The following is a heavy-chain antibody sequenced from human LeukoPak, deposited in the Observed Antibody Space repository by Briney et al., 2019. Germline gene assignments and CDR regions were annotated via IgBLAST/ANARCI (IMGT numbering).Heavy chain of an antibody. D-gene: IGHD3-16*01. Sequence: SETLSLTCTVSGGSISSGGYYWSWIRQHPGKGLEWIGYIYYSGSTYYNPSLKSRVTISVGTSKNQFSLKLSSVTAADTAVYYCARKTSRSGAYTTWGQGTLVTVSS. CDR2: IYYSGST. CDR1: GGSISSGGYY. J-gene: IGHJ5*02. CDR3: ARKTSRSGAYTT. V-gene: IGHV4-31*03.